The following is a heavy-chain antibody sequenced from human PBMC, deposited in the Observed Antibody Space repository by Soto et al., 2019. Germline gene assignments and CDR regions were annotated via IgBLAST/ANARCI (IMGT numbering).Heavy chain of an antibody. V-gene: IGHV1-24*01. Sequence: QGLLVQSGAEVKKPGASVKVSCKVSGYTLTELSMHWVRQAPGKGLEWMGGFDPEDGETIYAHKLQGRVTMTEDTSTDTAYMELSSLRSEDTAVYYCATVRGWYRASNYFDHWGQGTLVTVSS. J-gene: IGHJ4*02. CDR2: FDPEDGET. CDR3: ATVRGWYRASNYFDH. D-gene: IGHD6-19*01. CDR1: GYTLTELS.